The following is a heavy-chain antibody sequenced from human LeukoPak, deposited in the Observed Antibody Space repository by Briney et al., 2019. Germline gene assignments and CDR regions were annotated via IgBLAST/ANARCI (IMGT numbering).Heavy chain of an antibody. D-gene: IGHD3-22*01. Sequence: AGTLRLSCAASGFPFNTNSLNWVRQAQGKGLEWVSYISAGSDFEYYGDSVKGRLTMSSDNAKNSLHLQMDSLNAEDTAVYYCVRDKYDRSNYAYFDFWGHGTLVTVSS. CDR1: GFPFNTNS. CDR2: ISAGSDFE. J-gene: IGHJ4*01. CDR3: VRDKYDRSNYAYFDF. V-gene: IGHV3-21*01.